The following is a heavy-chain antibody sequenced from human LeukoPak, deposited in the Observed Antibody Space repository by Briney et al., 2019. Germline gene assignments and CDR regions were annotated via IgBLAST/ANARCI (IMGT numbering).Heavy chain of an antibody. V-gene: IGHV3-53*01. CDR1: GFTVTNNY. CDR3: ARGQIGVAGLDC. CDR2: IFSGGDT. D-gene: IGHD6-19*01. J-gene: IGHJ4*02. Sequence: PGGYLRLSCAAAGFTVTNNYIHWVRQAPGKGLEWVSIIFSGGDTYYTDSVKGRFTISRDNSKNTMYLQMNSLRVEDTALYYCARGQIGVAGLDCWGQGILVTVSS.